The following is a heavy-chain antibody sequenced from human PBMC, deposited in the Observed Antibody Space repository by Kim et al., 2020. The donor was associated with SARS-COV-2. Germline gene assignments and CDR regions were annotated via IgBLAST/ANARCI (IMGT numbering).Heavy chain of an antibody. CDR2: ISGSGGST. CDR1: GFTFSSYA. J-gene: IGHJ4*02. V-gene: IGHV3-23*01. CDR3: AKDLNYYGSGSPDY. Sequence: GGSLRLSCAASGFTFSSYAMSWVRQAPGKGLEWVSAISGSGGSTYYADSVKGRFTISRDNSKNTLYLQMNSLRAEDTAVYYCAKDLNYYGSGSPDYWGQGTLVTVSS. D-gene: IGHD3-10*01.